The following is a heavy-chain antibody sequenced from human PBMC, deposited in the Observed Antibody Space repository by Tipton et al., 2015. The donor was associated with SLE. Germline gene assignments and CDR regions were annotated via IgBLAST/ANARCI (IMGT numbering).Heavy chain of an antibody. Sequence: GLVKPSETLSLTCTVSGGSISSSNYYWGWIRQPPGKGLEWIGSIYYSGSTYYNPSLKSRVTISVDTSKNQFSLKLSSVTAADTAVYYCATPGSSGWYGGFDCWGQGTLVTVSS. CDR1: GGSISSSNYY. CDR3: ATPGSSGWYGGFDC. CDR2: IYYSGST. D-gene: IGHD6-19*01. J-gene: IGHJ4*02. V-gene: IGHV4-39*01.